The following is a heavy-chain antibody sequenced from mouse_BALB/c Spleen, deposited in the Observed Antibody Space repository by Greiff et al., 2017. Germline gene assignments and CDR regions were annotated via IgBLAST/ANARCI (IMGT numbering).Heavy chain of an antibody. D-gene: IGHD2-3*01. V-gene: IGHV1-87*01. CDR3: ARDGYYAGFAY. J-gene: IGHJ3*01. CDR2: IYPGDGDT. Sequence: QVQLQQSGAELARPGASVKLSCKASGYTFTSYWMQWVKQRPGQGLEWIGAIYPGDGDTRYTQKFKGKATLTADKSSSTAYMQLSSLASEDSAVYYCARDGYYAGFAYWGQGTLVTVSA. CDR1: GYTFTSYW.